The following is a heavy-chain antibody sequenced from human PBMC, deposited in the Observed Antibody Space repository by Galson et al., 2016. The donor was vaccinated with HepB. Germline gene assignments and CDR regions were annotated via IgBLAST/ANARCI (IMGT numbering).Heavy chain of an antibody. J-gene: IGHJ4*02. CDR1: GFTFSSYA. CDR3: ARDVHPRQQLVPGGYFDY. V-gene: IGHV3-30*04. D-gene: IGHD6-13*01. CDR2: ISYDGSSE. Sequence: SLRLSCAASGFTFSSYAMHWVRRAPGKGLEWVAVISYDGSSEYYAGSVKGRFTISRDNSKNTLYLQTSSLRTDDTAVYSCARDVHPRQQLVPGGYFDYWGQGTLVTVSS.